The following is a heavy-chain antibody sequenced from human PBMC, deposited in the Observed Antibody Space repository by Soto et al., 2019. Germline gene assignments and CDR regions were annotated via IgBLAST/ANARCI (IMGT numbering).Heavy chain of an antibody. D-gene: IGHD2-21*01. CDR2: ISANSGDT. CDR1: GYTFSSYG. CDR3: ARDFRHSCVGPSFISFDF. J-gene: IGHJ4*02. V-gene: IGHV1-18*01. Sequence: QVQLVQSGAEVKEPGASVRVSCKASGYTFSSYGFSWVRQAPGQGLEWVAWISANSGDTNSAQKFQGRVTLTTDTWTSTAYMDLSSLSSDATAIYDCARDFRHSCVGPSFISFDFWGQGTLVPVSS.